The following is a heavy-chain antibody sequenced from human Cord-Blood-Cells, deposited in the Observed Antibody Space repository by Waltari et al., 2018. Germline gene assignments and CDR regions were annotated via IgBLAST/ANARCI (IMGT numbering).Heavy chain of an antibody. CDR2: ISSSSSTV. V-gene: IGHV3-48*02. D-gene: IGHD1-26*01. J-gene: IGHJ4*02. CDR1: GFTFSSYS. CDR3: AGEPELLSLG. Sequence: EVQLVESGGGLVQPGGSPRLSCAASGFTFSSYSMNWVGQAPGKGLEWVSYISSSSSTVYYADSVKGRFTISRDNAKNSLYLQMNSLRDEDTAVYYCAGEPELLSLGWGQGTLVTVSS.